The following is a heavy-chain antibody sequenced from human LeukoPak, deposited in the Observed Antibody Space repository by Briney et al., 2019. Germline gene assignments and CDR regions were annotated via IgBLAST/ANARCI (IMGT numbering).Heavy chain of an antibody. CDR3: ARDSSGPYNWFDP. D-gene: IGHD6-19*01. CDR2: IIPIFGIA. V-gene: IGHV1-69*13. J-gene: IGHJ5*02. Sequence: SVKVSCKASGGTFSSYAISWVRQAPGQGLEWMGGIIPIFGIANYAQKFQGRVTITADESTSTAYMELSGLRSEDTAVYYCARDSSGPYNWFDPWGQGTLVTVSS. CDR1: GGTFSSYA.